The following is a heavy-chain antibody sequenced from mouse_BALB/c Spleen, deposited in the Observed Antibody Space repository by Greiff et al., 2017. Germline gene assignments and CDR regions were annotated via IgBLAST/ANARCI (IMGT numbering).Heavy chain of an antibody. V-gene: IGHV5-4*02. CDR1: GFTFSDYY. CDR2: ISDGGSYT. J-gene: IGHJ4*01. D-gene: IGHD2-14*01. CDR3: ARERYDRYAMDY. Sequence: EVKLVESGGGLVKPGGSLKLSCAASGFTFSDYYMYWVRQTPEKRLEWVATISDGGSYTYYPDSVKGRFTISRDNAKNNLYLQMSSLKSEDTAMYYCARERYDRYAMDYWGQGTSVTVSS.